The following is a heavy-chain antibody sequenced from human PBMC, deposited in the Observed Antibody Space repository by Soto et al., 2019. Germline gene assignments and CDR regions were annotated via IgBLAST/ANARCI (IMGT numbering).Heavy chain of an antibody. J-gene: IGHJ3*02. V-gene: IGHV3-74*01. CDR3: TRAKEYSSSLGAFDI. Sequence: GGSLRLSCAASGFTFSSYWMHWVRQAPGKGLVWVSRIKTDGSSTNYADSVKGRFTISRDNAKNTLYLQMNSLRPEDTAVYYCTRAKEYSSSLGAFDIWGQGTMVTVSS. CDR2: IKTDGSST. D-gene: IGHD6-6*01. CDR1: GFTFSSYW.